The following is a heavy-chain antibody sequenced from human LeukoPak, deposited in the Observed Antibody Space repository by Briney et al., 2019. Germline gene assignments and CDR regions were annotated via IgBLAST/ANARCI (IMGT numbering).Heavy chain of an antibody. CDR3: ARTNLYVDTAVNDAFDI. V-gene: IGHV3-33*01. Sequence: GGSLRLSCAASGFTFSSYGMHWVRQAPGKGLEWVAVIWYDGSDEYYADFVKGRFTISRDNSKNTLYLQMNSLTAEDTAVYYCARTNLYVDTAVNDAFDIWGQGTMVTVSS. CDR2: IWYDGSDE. CDR1: GFTFSSYG. J-gene: IGHJ3*02. D-gene: IGHD5-18*01.